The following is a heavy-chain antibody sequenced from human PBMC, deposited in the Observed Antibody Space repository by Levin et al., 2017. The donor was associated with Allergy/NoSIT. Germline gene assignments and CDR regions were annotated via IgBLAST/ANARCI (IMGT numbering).Heavy chain of an antibody. CDR1: GFIFEDYA. Sequence: SLKISCEASGFIFEDYAMHWVRQVPGKGLEWVAGISWSSHSLGYADSVKGRFTISRDNDKNSLYLQMYSLRFEDTALYYCTKDIFSGYSLGSKFEVYGLDVWGHGTAVTV. CDR2: ISWSSHSL. J-gene: IGHJ6*02. CDR3: TKDIFSGYSLGSKFEVYGLDV. V-gene: IGHV3-9*01. D-gene: IGHD5-18*01.